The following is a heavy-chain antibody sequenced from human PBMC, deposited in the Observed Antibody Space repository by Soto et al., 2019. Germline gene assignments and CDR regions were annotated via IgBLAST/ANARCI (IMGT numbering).Heavy chain of an antibody. V-gene: IGHV4-30-4*01. D-gene: IGHD4-4*01. CDR2: IYYSGST. Sequence: SETLSLTCTVSGGSISSGDYYWSWIRQPPGKGLEWIGYIYYSGSTYYNPSLKSRVTISVDTSKNQFSLKLSSVTAADTAVYYCARALYSSFPRYYYYGMDVWGQGTTVT. J-gene: IGHJ6*02. CDR3: ARALYSSFPRYYYYGMDV. CDR1: GGSISSGDYY.